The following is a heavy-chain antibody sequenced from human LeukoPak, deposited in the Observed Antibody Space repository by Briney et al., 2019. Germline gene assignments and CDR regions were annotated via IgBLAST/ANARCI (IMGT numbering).Heavy chain of an antibody. J-gene: IGHJ4*02. D-gene: IGHD3-22*01. CDR1: GGFISSYY. CDR3: ARDQWGYYDSSGYYYFDY. V-gene: IGHV4-4*07. CDR2: IYTSGST. Sequence: PSETLSLTCTVSGGFISSYYWSWIRQPAGKGLEWIGRIYTSGSTNYNPSLKSRVTMSVDTSKNQFSLKLSSVTAADTAVYYCARDQWGYYDSSGYYYFDYWGQGTLVTVSS.